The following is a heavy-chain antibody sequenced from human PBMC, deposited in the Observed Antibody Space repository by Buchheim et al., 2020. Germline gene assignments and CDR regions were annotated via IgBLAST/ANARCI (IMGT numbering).Heavy chain of an antibody. D-gene: IGHD6-19*01. J-gene: IGHJ6*02. V-gene: IGHV3-11*04. CDR2: ISSSCSTI. Sequence: QVQLVESGGGLVKPGGSLRLSCAASGFTFSDYYMSWIRQAPGKGLEWVSYISSSCSTIYYADSVKGRFTISRDNSKNTLDLQMNSLRAEDTAVYYCARGALGGIAVAGTDYYYGMDVWGQGTT. CDR1: GFTFSDYY. CDR3: ARGALGGIAVAGTDYYYGMDV.